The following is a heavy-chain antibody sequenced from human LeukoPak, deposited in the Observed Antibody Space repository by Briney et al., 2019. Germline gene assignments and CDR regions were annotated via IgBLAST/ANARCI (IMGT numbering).Heavy chain of an antibody. CDR1: VASISRYY. Sequence: SETLSLTCSVSVASISRYYWNCIRQPAGKPLEWIVRLYTSGSIYYNPSLRSRVTISLDKSKNQFYLKLSSVTAADTAVYYCARDPGDGYNRDWFDPWGQGTLVTVSS. CDR3: ARDPGDGYNRDWFDP. J-gene: IGHJ5*02. V-gene: IGHV4-4*07. D-gene: IGHD5-24*01. CDR2: LYTSGSI.